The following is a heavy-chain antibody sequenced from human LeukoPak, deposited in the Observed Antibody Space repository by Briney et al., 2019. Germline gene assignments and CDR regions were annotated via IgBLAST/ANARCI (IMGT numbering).Heavy chain of an antibody. V-gene: IGHV3-53*01. Sequence: GGSLRLSCAASGFTVSSNYMNWVRQAPGKGLEWVLVIYSGDSTYYADSVKGRFTISRDTSKNTLYLQMNSLRAEDTAAYYCARGAIIAVAGPIDYWGQGTLVTVSS. J-gene: IGHJ4*02. D-gene: IGHD6-19*01. CDR1: GFTVSSNY. CDR3: ARGAIIAVAGPIDY. CDR2: IYSGDST.